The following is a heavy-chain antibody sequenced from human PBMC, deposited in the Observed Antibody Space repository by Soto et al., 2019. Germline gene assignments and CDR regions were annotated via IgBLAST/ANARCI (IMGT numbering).Heavy chain of an antibody. V-gene: IGHV1-46*01. J-gene: IGHJ4*02. D-gene: IGHD6-13*01. CDR2: INPSGDST. Sequence: ASVKVSCKASGFTFTRYYMHWVRQAPGQGLEWMGIINPSGDSTTYAQKFQGRVTMSRDTSTSTVYMELSSLRSGDTAVYYCARSHSYSTRWYDYWGQGTLVTVSS. CDR3: ARSHSYSTRWYDY. CDR1: GFTFTRYY.